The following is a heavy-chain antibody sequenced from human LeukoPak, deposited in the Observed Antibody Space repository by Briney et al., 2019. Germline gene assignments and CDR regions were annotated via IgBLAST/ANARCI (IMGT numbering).Heavy chain of an antibody. Sequence: SETLSLTCAVYGGSFSGYYWSWIRQPPGKGLEWIGEINHSGSTNYNPSLKSRVTISVDTSKNQFSLKLSPVTAADTAVYYCARVGIAARPGAGYYFDYWGQGTLVTVSS. J-gene: IGHJ4*02. CDR2: INHSGST. V-gene: IGHV4-34*01. D-gene: IGHD6-6*01. CDR3: ARVGIAARPGAGYYFDY. CDR1: GGSFSGYY.